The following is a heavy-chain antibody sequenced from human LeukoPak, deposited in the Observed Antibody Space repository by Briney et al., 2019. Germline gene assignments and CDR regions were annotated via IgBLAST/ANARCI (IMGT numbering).Heavy chain of an antibody. D-gene: IGHD3-10*01. CDR1: GGSISSSSYY. J-gene: IGHJ4*02. CDR3: ARLSPMVRGVIDY. CDR2: IYYSGST. V-gene: IGHV4-39*01. Sequence: PSETLSLTCTVSGGSISSSSYYWGWIRQPPGKGLEWIGSIYYSGSTYYIPSLKSRVTISVDTSKNQFSLKLSSVTAADTAVYYCARLSPMVRGVIDYWGQGTLVTVSS.